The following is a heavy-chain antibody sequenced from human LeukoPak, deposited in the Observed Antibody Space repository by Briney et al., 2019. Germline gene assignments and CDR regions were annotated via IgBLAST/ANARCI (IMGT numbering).Heavy chain of an antibody. CDR1: GYTFTGYY. V-gene: IGHV1-2*06. J-gene: IGHJ4*02. Sequence: ASVKVSCKASGYTFTGYYTHWVRQAPGQGLEWMGRINPNSGGTNYAQKFQGRVTMTRDTSISTAYMELSRLRSDDTAVYYCARAGWYGGNSFDYWGQGTLVTVSS. CDR3: ARAGWYGGNSFDY. CDR2: INPNSGGT. D-gene: IGHD1-14*01.